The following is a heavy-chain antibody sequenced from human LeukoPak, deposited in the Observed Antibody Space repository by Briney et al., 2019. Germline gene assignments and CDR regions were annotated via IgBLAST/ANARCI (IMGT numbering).Heavy chain of an antibody. CDR1: GFTFSSYA. Sequence: PGGSLRLSCAASGFTFSSYAMSWVRQAPGKGLEWVSAISGSGGSTYYADSVKGRFTISRDNAKNSLYLQMNSLRAEDTVVYYCARAEKGFDYWGQGTLVTVSS. CDR3: ARAEKGFDY. V-gene: IGHV3-23*01. CDR2: ISGSGGST. J-gene: IGHJ4*02.